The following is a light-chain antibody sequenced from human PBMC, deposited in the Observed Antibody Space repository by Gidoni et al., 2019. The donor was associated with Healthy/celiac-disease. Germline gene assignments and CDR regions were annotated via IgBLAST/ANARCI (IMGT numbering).Light chain of an antibody. V-gene: IGKV3-11*01. CDR3: QQRSNWPPEIT. CDR1: QSVSSY. CDR2: DAS. J-gene: IGKJ4*01. Sequence: EIVLTQSPXTLSLSPGERATLSCRASQSVSSYLAWYQQKPGQAPRLLIYDASNRATGIPARFSGSGSGTDFTLTISSLEPEDFAVYYCQQRSNWPPEITFGGGTKVEIK.